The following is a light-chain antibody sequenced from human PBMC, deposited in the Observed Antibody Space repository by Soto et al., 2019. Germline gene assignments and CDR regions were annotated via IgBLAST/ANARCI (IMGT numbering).Light chain of an antibody. CDR1: GSDVGGYNF. V-gene: IGLV2-8*01. CDR3: ASYTGGNHV. CDR2: EVT. J-gene: IGLJ1*01. Sequence: QSALTQPPSASGSPGQSVTISCTGTGSDVGGYNFVSWYQHHPGKAPKLMIYEVTRRPSGVPDRFSGSKSANTASLTVSGLLAEDEADYYCASYTGGNHVCGTRSKVTV.